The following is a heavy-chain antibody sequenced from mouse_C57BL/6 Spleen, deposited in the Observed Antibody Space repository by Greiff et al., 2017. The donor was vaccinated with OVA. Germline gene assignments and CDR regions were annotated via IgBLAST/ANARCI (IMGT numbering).Heavy chain of an antibody. CDR2: INPSTGGT. J-gene: IGHJ3*01. Sequence: VQLKQSGPELVKPGASVKISCKASGYSFTGYYMNWVKQSPEKSLEWIGEINPSTGGTTYNQKFKAKATLTVDKSSSTAYMQLKSLTSEDSAVYYCARRGLRSSYWGQGTLVTVSA. CDR3: ARRGLRSSY. V-gene: IGHV1-42*01. D-gene: IGHD3-1*01. CDR1: GYSFTGYY.